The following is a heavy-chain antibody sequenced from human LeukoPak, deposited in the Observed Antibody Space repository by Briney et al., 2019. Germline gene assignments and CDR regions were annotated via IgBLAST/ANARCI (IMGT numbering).Heavy chain of an antibody. CDR2: IYYSGST. CDR3: ARAPAAAGAGDYFDY. D-gene: IGHD6-13*01. CDR1: GGSISSGDYY. V-gene: IGHV4-30-4*08. J-gene: IGHJ4*02. Sequence: SETLSLTCTVSGGSISSGDYYWSWIRQPPGKGLEWIGYIYYSGSTYYNPSLKSRVTISVDTSKNQFSLKLSSVTAADTAVYYCARAPAAAGAGDYFDYWGQGTLVTVSS.